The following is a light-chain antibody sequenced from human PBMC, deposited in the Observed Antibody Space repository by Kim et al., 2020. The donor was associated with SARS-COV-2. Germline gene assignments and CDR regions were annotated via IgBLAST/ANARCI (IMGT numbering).Light chain of an antibody. J-gene: IGLJ2*01. Sequence: VALGQTVRITCQGDSLRSFYATWYQQKPGQAPILFIYGKNNRPSGVQDRFSGSSSGNTASLTITGTQAGDEADYYCNSRDSNDNVVFGGGTQLTVL. CDR2: GKN. CDR3: NSRDSNDNVV. V-gene: IGLV3-19*01. CDR1: SLRSFY.